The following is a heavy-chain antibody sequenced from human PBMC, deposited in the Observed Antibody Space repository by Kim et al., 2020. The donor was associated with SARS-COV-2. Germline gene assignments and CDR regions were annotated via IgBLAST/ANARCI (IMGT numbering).Heavy chain of an antibody. J-gene: IGHJ4*02. Sequence: ASVKVSCKTSGYSFSNFGMNWVRQVPGQGLEWMGRTNTETGNPTYAQEFTGRFVLSLDTSVSTAYLQINSLKAEDTAVYYCARSGNIVATITHWGQGTLVTVSS. CDR1: GYSFSNFG. D-gene: IGHD5-12*01. CDR2: TNTETGNP. CDR3: ARSGNIVATITH. V-gene: IGHV7-4-1*02.